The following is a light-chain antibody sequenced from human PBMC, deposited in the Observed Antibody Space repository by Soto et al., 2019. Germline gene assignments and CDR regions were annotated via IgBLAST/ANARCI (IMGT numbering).Light chain of an antibody. CDR1: QGISSW. V-gene: IGKV1-12*01. Sequence: DIRMTQSPSSVSASVGDRVTITCRASQGISSWLAWSQQKPGKAPKLLIYAASSLQSGVPSRFSGSGSGTDFTLTISSLQPEDFATYYCQQANCFPRDFGGGTKVEIK. J-gene: IGKJ4*01. CDR2: AAS. CDR3: QQANCFPRD.